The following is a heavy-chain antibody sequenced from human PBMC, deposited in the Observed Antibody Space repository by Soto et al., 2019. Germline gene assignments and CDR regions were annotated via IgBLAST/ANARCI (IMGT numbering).Heavy chain of an antibody. CDR2: INPNSGGT. D-gene: IGHD6-19*01. J-gene: IGHJ6*02. V-gene: IGHV1-2*02. CDR1: GYTFTGYY. Sequence: GASVKVSCKASGYTFTGYYMHWVRQAPGQGLEWMGWINPNSGGTNYAQKFQGRVTMTRDTSISTAYMELSRLRSDDTAVYYCARGSYLGAGAGDEHYYYGMDVWGQGTTVTVSS. CDR3: ARGSYLGAGAGDEHYYYGMDV.